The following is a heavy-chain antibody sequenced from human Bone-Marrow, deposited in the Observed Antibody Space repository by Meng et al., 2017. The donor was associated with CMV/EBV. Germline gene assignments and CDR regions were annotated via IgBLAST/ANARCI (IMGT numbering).Heavy chain of an antibody. J-gene: IGHJ4*02. CDR3: ARDTGWELTRTFDY. V-gene: IGHV3-7*01. Sequence: GESLKISCAASGFTFSSYWMSWVRQAPGKGLEWVANIKQDGSEKYYVDSVKGRFTISRDNAKNSLYLQMNSLRAEDTAVYYCARDTGWELTRTFDYWGQGTLVTVSS. CDR2: IKQDGSEK. CDR1: GFTFSSYW. D-gene: IGHD1-26*01.